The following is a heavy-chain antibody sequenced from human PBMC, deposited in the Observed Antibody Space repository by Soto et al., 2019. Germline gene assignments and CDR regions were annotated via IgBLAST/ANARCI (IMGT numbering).Heavy chain of an antibody. D-gene: IGHD3-9*01. CDR2: IYYSGST. CDR3: ARGYYDILTGYFQGVNWFDP. J-gene: IGHJ5*02. V-gene: IGHV4-31*03. Sequence: SETLSLTCTVSGGSISSGGYYWNWIRQHPGKGLEWIGYIYYSGSTYYNPSLKSRVTISVDTSKNQFSLKLSSVTAADTAVYYCARGYYDILTGYFQGVNWFDPWGQGTLVTVSS. CDR1: GGSISSGGYY.